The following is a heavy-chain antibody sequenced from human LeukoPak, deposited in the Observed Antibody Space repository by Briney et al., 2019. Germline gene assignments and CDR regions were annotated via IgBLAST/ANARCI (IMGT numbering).Heavy chain of an antibody. CDR3: AKHSAQRSVDIVATMGV. J-gene: IGHJ4*02. CDR2: ISWSGGSI. D-gene: IGHD5-12*01. Sequence: PGGPLTLSCTASGFTYSRYAMLWLPQAPGEGLEWVSTISWSGGSIFYAVPERGRFTISRDNSKSTLYLQMNSLRAEDTAVYYCAKHSAQRSVDIVATMGVWGQGPLVTVSS. V-gene: IGHV3-23*01. CDR1: GFTYSRYA.